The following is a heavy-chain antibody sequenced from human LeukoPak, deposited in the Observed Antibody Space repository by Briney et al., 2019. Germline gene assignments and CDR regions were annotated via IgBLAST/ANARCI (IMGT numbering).Heavy chain of an antibody. CDR2: MNPNSGNT. J-gene: IGHJ4*02. D-gene: IGHD6-6*01. CDR3: ARGIPLVQGSFDY. V-gene: IGHV1-8*03. CDR1: GYTFTSYD. Sequence: EASVKVSCXASGYTFTSYDINWVRQATGQGLEWMGWMNPNSGNTGYAQKFQGRVTITRNTSISTAHMELSSLRSEDTAVYYCARGIPLVQGSFDYWGQGTLVTVSS.